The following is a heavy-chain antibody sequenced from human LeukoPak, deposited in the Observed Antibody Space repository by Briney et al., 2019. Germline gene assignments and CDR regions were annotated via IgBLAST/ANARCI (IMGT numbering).Heavy chain of an antibody. CDR3: ANGKFEYSGGWPRGTF. CDR1: GYTFTSYY. J-gene: IGHJ4*02. V-gene: IGHV1-46*01. CDR2: INPSGGST. D-gene: IGHD6-19*01. Sequence: ASVKVSCKASGYTFTSYYMHWVRQAPGQGLEWMGIINPSGGSTSYAQKFQGRVTMTRDTSTSTVYMELSSLRSEDTAVYYCANGKFEYSGGWPRGTFWGRGTLVNVSS.